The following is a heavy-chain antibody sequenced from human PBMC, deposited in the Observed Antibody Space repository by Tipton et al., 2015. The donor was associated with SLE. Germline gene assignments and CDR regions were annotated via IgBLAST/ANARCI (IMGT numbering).Heavy chain of an antibody. CDR3: ARDSNWGPFDAFDI. V-gene: IGHV3-21*01. CDR2: IGVSASNT. J-gene: IGHJ3*02. CDR1: GFTFSSSG. D-gene: IGHD7-27*01. Sequence: SLRLSCAASGFTFSSSGMTWVRQAPGKGLEWVSAIGVSASNTDYADSVKGRFTISRDNAKNSLYLQMNSLRAEDTAVYYCARDSNWGPFDAFDIWGQGTMVTVSS.